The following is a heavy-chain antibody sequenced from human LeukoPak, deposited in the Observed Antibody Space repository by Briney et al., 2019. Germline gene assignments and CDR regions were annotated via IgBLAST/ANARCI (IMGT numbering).Heavy chain of an antibody. CDR1: GFTFSNYA. CDR3: ARISCSGGTCYYYFDY. V-gene: IGHV3-21*01. Sequence: GGSLRLSCAASGFTFSNYAMNWVRQAPGKGLEWVSSITSSSFNIYYADSVRGRFTISRDNAKTSLYLQMNSLRAEDTAVYYCARISCSGGTCYYYFDYWDQGTLITVSS. D-gene: IGHD2-15*01. CDR2: ITSSSFNI. J-gene: IGHJ4*02.